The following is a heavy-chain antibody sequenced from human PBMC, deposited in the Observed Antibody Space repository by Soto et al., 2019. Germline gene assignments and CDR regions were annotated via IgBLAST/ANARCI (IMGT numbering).Heavy chain of an antibody. CDR1: GFTFSSYS. Sequence: GGSLRLSCAASGFTFSSYSMNWVRQAPGKGLEWVSSISSSSSYIYYADSVKGRFTISRDNAKNSLYLQMNSLRAEDTAVYYCARDFTWNQYFDYWGQGTLVTVSS. CDR3: ARDFTWNQYFDY. D-gene: IGHD1-1*01. CDR2: ISSSSSYI. J-gene: IGHJ4*02. V-gene: IGHV3-21*01.